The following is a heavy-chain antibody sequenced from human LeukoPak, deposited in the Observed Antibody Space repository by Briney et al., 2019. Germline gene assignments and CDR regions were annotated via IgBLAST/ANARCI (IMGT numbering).Heavy chain of an antibody. CDR2: IYYSGST. CDR1: GGSISSSSYY. J-gene: IGHJ5*02. D-gene: IGHD3-10*01. Sequence: PSETLSLTCTVSGGSISSSSYYWGGIRQPPGKGREWIGSIYYSGSTYYNPSLKSRVTISVDTSKNQFSLKLSSVTAADTAVYYCVGGESPIEGFDPWGQGTLVTVSS. CDR3: VGGESPIEGFDP. V-gene: IGHV4-39*01.